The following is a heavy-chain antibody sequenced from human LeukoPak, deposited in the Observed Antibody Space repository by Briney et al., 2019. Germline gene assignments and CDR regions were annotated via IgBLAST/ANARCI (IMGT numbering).Heavy chain of an antibody. D-gene: IGHD3-22*01. V-gene: IGHV1-69*13. J-gene: IGHJ4*02. CDR3: ARGTSPTYYYDSSGPDLGY. CDR1: GGTFSSYA. Sequence: SSVKVSCKASGGTFSSYAISWVRQAPGQGLEWMGGIIPIFGTANYAQKFQGRVTINADESTSTAHMELSSLRSEDTAVYYCARGTSPTYYYDSSGPDLGYWGQGTLVTVSS. CDR2: IIPIFGTA.